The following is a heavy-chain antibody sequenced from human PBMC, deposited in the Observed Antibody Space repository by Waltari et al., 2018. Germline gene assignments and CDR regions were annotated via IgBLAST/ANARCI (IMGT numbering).Heavy chain of an antibody. CDR1: GFTFDDYT. CDR2: ISWDGGST. Sequence: EVQLVESGGVVVQPGGSLRLSCAASGFTFDDYTMHWVRQAPGKGLGWVSLISWDGGSTYYADSVKGRFTISRDNSKNSLYLQMNSLRTEDTALYYCAKESRGYFDPWGQGTLVTVSS. V-gene: IGHV3-43*01. J-gene: IGHJ5*02. D-gene: IGHD5-12*01. CDR3: AKESRGYFDP.